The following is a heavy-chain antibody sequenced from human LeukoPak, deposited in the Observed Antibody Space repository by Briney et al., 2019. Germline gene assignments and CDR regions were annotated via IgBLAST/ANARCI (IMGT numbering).Heavy chain of an antibody. J-gene: IGHJ4*02. V-gene: IGHV7-4-1*02. CDR2: INTDTGNP. D-gene: IGHD2-15*01. CDR3: ARDGTYCSGGSCGIGRPRY. CDR1: GYTFTSYA. Sequence: ASVKVSCKASGYTFTSYAMNWVRQATGQGLEWMGWINTDTGNPAYAQGFTGRFVFSLDTSVSTAYLQISSLKAEDTAVYYCARDGTYCSGGSCGIGRPRYWGQGTLVTVSS.